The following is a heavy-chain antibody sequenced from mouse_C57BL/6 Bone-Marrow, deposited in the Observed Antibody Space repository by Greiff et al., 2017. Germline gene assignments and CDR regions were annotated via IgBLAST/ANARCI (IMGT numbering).Heavy chain of an antibody. V-gene: IGHV1-26*01. Sequence: EVQLQQSGPELVKPGASVKISCKASGYTFTDYYMNWVKQSHGKSLEWIGDINPNNGGTSYNQKFKGKATLTVDKSSSTAYMELRSLTSEDSAVYYCARWYYSNWYFDVWGTGTTVTVSS. D-gene: IGHD2-5*01. CDR2: INPNNGGT. CDR3: ARWYYSNWYFDV. J-gene: IGHJ1*03. CDR1: GYTFTDYY.